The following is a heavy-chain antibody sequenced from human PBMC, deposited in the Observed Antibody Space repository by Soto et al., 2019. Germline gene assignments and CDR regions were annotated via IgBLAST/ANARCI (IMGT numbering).Heavy chain of an antibody. V-gene: IGHV4-61*01. Sequence: PSETLPLTCTVSGGSVSSGRYCWSWIRQPPGKGLEWIGYLSHSGSTNYNPSLKSRATISVNTSKNQIALKLRSVTAADTAMYYCARGGEVCNGGSCYVEPLLWGQGTLVTVSS. CDR1: GGSVSSGRYC. D-gene: IGHD2-15*01. CDR3: ARGGEVCNGGSCYVEPLL. CDR2: LSHSGST. J-gene: IGHJ4*02.